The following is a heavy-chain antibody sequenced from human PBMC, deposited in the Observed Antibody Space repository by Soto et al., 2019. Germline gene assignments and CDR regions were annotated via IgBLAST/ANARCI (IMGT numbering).Heavy chain of an antibody. D-gene: IGHD6-25*01. V-gene: IGHV3-23*01. CDR2: LNDAGVST. J-gene: IGHJ4*02. CDR3: AILEMSIAAD. Sequence: GGSLRLSCAAPGFTFNNYAMSWVRQAPGRGLEWVSALNDAGVSTYYAGSVRGRFTISRDNSANTLYLQMNSLRAEDTAVYYCAILEMSIAADWGQGTLVTVSS. CDR1: GFTFNNYA.